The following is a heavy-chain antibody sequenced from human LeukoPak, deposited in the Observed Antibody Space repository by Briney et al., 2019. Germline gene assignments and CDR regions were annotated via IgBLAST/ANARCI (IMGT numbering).Heavy chain of an antibody. D-gene: IGHD3-10*01. J-gene: IGHJ3*02. V-gene: IGHV3-7*01. Sequence: GGSLRLSCAASGFTFSSYGIHWVRQAPGKGLEWVANIKEDGSEKYYVGSVKGRFTISRDNAKNSLYLHMDSLTAEDTAIYYCARDWVAGVPFDAFDIWGQGTMVSVSS. CDR1: GFTFSSYG. CDR2: IKEDGSEK. CDR3: ARDWVAGVPFDAFDI.